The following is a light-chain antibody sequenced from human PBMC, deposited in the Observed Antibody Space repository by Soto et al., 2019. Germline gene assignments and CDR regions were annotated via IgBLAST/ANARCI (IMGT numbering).Light chain of an antibody. J-gene: IGLJ1*01. CDR2: EVS. CDR1: SSDVGGYNY. CDR3: NSYTATSTFV. Sequence: QSALTQPASVSGSPGQSITISCTGTSSDVGGYNYVSWYQQHPGKAPKLMMSEVSNRPSGVSNRFSGSRSGNTASLTISGLQSEDEDEYYCNSYTATSTFVFGSGTKLTVL. V-gene: IGLV2-14*01.